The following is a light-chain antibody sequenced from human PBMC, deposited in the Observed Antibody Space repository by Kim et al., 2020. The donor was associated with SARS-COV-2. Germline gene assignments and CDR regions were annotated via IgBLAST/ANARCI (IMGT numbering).Light chain of an antibody. V-gene: IGLV1-47*01. CDR2: RNN. Sequence: RVTISCSGSSSNIGSNYVYWYQQLPGTAPNLLIYRNNQRPSGVPDRFSGSKSGTSASLAISGLRSEDEADYYCAAWDDSLSGPDVVFGGGTQLTVL. CDR3: AAWDDSLSGPDVV. CDR1: SSNIGSNY. J-gene: IGLJ2*01.